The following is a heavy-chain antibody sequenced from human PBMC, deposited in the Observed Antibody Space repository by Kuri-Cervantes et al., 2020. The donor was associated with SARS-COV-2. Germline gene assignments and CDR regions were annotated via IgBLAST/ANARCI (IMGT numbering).Heavy chain of an antibody. V-gene: IGHV1-69*13. CDR1: GGTFSSYA. CDR2: ISAYNGNT. Sequence: SVKVSCKASGGTFSSYAISWVRQAPGQGLEWMGWISAYNGNTNYAQKLQGRVTITADESTSTAYMELSSLRSEDTAVYYCARYPDHKQANWGSEADWYFDLWGRGTLVTVSS. D-gene: IGHD7-27*01. CDR3: ARYPDHKQANWGSEADWYFDL. J-gene: IGHJ2*01.